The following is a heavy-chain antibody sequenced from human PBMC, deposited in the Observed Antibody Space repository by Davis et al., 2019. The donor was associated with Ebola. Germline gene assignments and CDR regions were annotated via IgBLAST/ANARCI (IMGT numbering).Heavy chain of an antibody. CDR2: ITDRGYTT. J-gene: IGHJ4*02. Sequence: GGSLRLSCAASGFTFSSYAMSWVRQAPGKGLEWVATITDRGYTTFYGDSVKGRFTISRDNSRNTLYLQMDNLKAEDTARYYCSRLSLYFWGQGTLVTVSS. CDR3: SRLSLYF. V-gene: IGHV3-23*01. D-gene: IGHD3-9*01. CDR1: GFTFSSYA.